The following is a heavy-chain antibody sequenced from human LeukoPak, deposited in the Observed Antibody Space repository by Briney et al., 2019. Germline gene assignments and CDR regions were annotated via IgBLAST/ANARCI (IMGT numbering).Heavy chain of an antibody. Sequence: PSETLSLTCAVYGGSFSGYYWSWIRQPPGKGLEWIGEINHSGSTNYNPSLKSRVTISVDTSKNQFSLKLSSVTAADTAVYYCARGGETYYYDSSGHPVRRSAQKYFQHWGQGTLVTVSS. CDR2: INHSGST. V-gene: IGHV4-34*01. D-gene: IGHD3-22*01. J-gene: IGHJ1*01. CDR1: GGSFSGYY. CDR3: ARGGETYYYDSSGHPVRRSAQKYFQH.